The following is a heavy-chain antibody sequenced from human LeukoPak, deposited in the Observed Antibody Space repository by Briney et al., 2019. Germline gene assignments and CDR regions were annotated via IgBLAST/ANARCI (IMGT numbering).Heavy chain of an antibody. V-gene: IGHV3-23*01. CDR1: GFTFSGYG. Sequence: PGGSLRLSCAASGFTFSGYGMSWVRQAPGKGLEWVSAISGSGGSTYYADSVKGRFTISRDNSKNTLYLQVNSLRGEDTAVYYCAKGGGGYSYDRPFDYWGQGTLVTVSS. CDR2: ISGSGGST. J-gene: IGHJ4*02. D-gene: IGHD5-18*01. CDR3: AKGGGGYSYDRPFDY.